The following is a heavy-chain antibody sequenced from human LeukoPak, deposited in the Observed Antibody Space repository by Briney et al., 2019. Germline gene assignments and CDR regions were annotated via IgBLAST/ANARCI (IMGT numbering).Heavy chain of an antibody. CDR3: ARGPPAAPRAYNWFDP. CDR1: GGSISSYY. CDR2: INHSGST. Sequence: SETLSLTCTVSGGSISSYYWSWIRQPPGKGLEWIGEINHSGSTNYNPSLKSRVTISVDTSKNQFSLKLSSVTAADTAVYYCARGPPAAPRAYNWFDPWGQGTLVTVSS. D-gene: IGHD2-2*01. V-gene: IGHV4-34*01. J-gene: IGHJ5*02.